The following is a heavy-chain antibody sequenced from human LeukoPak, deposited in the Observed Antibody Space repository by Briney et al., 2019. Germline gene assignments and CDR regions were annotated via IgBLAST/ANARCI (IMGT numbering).Heavy chain of an antibody. J-gene: IGHJ4*02. CDR2: ISGSGGNT. D-gene: IGHD7-27*01. CDR1: GFTFSSYA. V-gene: IGHV3-23*01. Sequence: PGGSLRLSCAASGFTFSSYAMSWVRQAPGKGLEWVSTISGSGGNTYYVDSVKGWFTISRDNSKNTLFLQMNSLRAEDTAVYYCAKDELGIDFDYWGQGTLVTVSS. CDR3: AKDELGIDFDY.